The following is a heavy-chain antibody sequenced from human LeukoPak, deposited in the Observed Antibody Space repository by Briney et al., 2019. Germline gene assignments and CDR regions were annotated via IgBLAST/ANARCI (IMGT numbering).Heavy chain of an antibody. V-gene: IGHV3-48*03. Sequence: QPGGSLRLSCAASGFTFSSYEIHWVRQAQGKGLEWVSKIGGIGSIMYADSVKGRFTISTDSAKSSVYLQMNSLRAEDTAVYYCARRLPYYGMDVWGQGTTVTVSS. J-gene: IGHJ6*02. CDR1: GFTFSSYE. CDR3: ARRLPYYGMDV. CDR2: IGGIGSI.